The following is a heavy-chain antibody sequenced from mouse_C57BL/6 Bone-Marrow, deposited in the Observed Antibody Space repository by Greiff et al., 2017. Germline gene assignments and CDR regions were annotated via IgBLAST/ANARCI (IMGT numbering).Heavy chain of an antibody. J-gene: IGHJ1*03. CDR1: GFTFSSYA. CDR3: ARDGGNYYWYFDV. CDR2: ISDGGSYT. D-gene: IGHD2-1*01. Sequence: EVKLVESGGGLVKPGGSLKLSCAASGFTFSSYAMSWVRQTPEKRLEWVATISDGGSYTYYPDNVKGRFTISRDNAKNNLYRQMSHLKSEDTAMYYCARDGGNYYWYFDVWGTGTTVTVSS. V-gene: IGHV5-4*01.